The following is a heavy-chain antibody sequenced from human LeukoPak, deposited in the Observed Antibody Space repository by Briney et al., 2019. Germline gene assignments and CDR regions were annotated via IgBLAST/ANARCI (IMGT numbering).Heavy chain of an antibody. D-gene: IGHD2-21*02. CDR3: ARVSCGGDCFSATNAFDI. V-gene: IGHV4-34*01. Sequence: SETLSLTCTVSGGSISGYYWSWIRQPPGKGLEWIGEINHSGSTNYNPSLKSRVTISVDTSKNQFSLKLSSVTAADTAVHYCARVSCGGDCFSATNAFDIWGQGTVVTVSS. CDR1: GGSISGYY. J-gene: IGHJ3*02. CDR2: INHSGST.